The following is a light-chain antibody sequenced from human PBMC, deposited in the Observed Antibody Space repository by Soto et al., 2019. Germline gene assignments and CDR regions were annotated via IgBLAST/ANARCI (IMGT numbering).Light chain of an antibody. V-gene: IGKV1-5*03. Sequence: DIQMTQSPSTLSASVGDRVTITCRASQSISSWLAWYQQKPGKAPKLLIYKASGLESGVPSRFSGSGSGTDFTLTINILQPEDFATYYCQQTYSTPLTCGGGTRWIS. CDR3: QQTYSTPLT. CDR1: QSISSW. J-gene: IGKJ4*01. CDR2: KAS.